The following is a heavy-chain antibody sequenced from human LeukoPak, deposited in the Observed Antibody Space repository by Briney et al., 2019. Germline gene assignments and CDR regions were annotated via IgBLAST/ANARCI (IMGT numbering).Heavy chain of an antibody. CDR1: GFTFSGYE. J-gene: IGHJ4*02. CDR3: AKGPFGSCSSPSCYFFDY. CDR2: ISHDGSNE. Sequence: GRSLRLSCSASGFTFSGYEMHWVCQAPGKGLEWVAVISHDGSNEDYADSVKGRFTISRDNSKNTLYLEMNSLRVEDTAVYYCAKGPFGSCSSPSCYFFDYWGQGTLVSVSS. V-gene: IGHV3-30*18. D-gene: IGHD2-2*01.